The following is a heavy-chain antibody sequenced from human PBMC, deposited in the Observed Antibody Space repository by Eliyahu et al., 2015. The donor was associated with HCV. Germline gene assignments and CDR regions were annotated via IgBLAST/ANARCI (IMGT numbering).Heavy chain of an antibody. V-gene: IGHV1-58*01. Sequence: QMQLVQSGPEVKKPGTSVKVSCKASGFTFTSSAVQWVRQARGQRLEWIGWIVVGSGNTNYAQKFQERVTITRDMSTSTAYMELSSLRSEDTAVYYCAAGKGWSGYPLDYWGQGTLVTVSS. J-gene: IGHJ4*02. CDR3: AAGKGWSGYPLDY. CDR2: IVVGSGNT. CDR1: GFTFTSSA. D-gene: IGHD3-3*01.